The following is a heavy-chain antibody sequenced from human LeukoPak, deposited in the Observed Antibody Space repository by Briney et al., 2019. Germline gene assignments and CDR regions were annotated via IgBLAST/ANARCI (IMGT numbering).Heavy chain of an antibody. CDR1: GYTFTGYY. D-gene: IGHD1-26*01. CDR2: INPNSGGT. J-gene: IGHJ6*02. Sequence: ASVKVSCKASGYTFTGYYMHWVRQAPGQGLEWMGWINPNSGGTNYAQKFQGRVTMTRDTSISTAYMELSRLRSDDTAVYYCARVFGSYTTYYYYGMDVWGQGTTVTVSS. V-gene: IGHV1-2*02. CDR3: ARVFGSYTTYYYYGMDV.